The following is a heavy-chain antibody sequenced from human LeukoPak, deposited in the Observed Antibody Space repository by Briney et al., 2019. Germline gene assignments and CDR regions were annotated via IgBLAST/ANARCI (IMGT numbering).Heavy chain of an antibody. CDR1: GGTFSSYA. CDR2: IIPIFGTA. CDR3: AREMRDYVWGRDPKKHNWFDP. Sequence: SVKVSCKASGGTFSSYAISWVRQAPGQGLEWMGGIIPIFGTANYAQKSQGRVTITTDESTSTAYMELSSLRSEDTAVYYCAREMRDYVWGRDPKKHNWFDPWGQGTLVTVSS. J-gene: IGHJ5*02. V-gene: IGHV1-69*05. D-gene: IGHD3-16*01.